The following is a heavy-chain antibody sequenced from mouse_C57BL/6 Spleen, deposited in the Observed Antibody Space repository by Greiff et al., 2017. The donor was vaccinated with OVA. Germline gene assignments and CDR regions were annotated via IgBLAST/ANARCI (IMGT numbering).Heavy chain of an antibody. Sequence: EVKLQESGAELVKPGASVKLSCTASGFNIKDFYMHWVKQRTEQGLEWIGRIDPEDGENKYAQKFQGKATITADTSSNTAYLQLSSLTSEDTAVYYWARSVTTVVAHWYFDVWGTGTPVTVSS. D-gene: IGHD1-1*01. CDR3: ARSVTTVVAHWYFDV. V-gene: IGHV14-2*01. CDR1: GFNIKDFY. CDR2: IDPEDGEN. J-gene: IGHJ1*03.